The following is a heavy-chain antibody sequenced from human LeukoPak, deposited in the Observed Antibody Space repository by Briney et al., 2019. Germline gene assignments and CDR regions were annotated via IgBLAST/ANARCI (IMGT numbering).Heavy chain of an antibody. J-gene: IGHJ4*02. Sequence: VASVKVSCKASGYTFTGYYMHWVRQAPGQGLEWMGWINPNSGGTNYAQKFQGRVTMTRDTSISTAYMEMSRLRSGDTAVYYCARGYCSSTSCYLFDYWGQGTLVTVSS. D-gene: IGHD2-2*01. V-gene: IGHV1-2*02. CDR2: INPNSGGT. CDR1: GYTFTGYY. CDR3: ARGYCSSTSCYLFDY.